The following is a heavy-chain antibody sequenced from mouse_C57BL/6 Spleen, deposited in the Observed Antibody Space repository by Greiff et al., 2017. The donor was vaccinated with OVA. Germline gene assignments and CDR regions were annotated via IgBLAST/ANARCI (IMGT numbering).Heavy chain of an antibody. D-gene: IGHD4-1*02. CDR3: ARSTGTWGAMDY. CDR1: GYAFSSSW. J-gene: IGHJ4*01. CDR2: IYPGDGDT. V-gene: IGHV1-82*01. Sequence: VQLQQSGPELVKPGASVKISCTASGYAFSSSWMNWVQQRPGKGLEWIGRIYPGDGDTNSNGKFKGKATLTADKSSSTAYMQLNSLTSEDSAVYFCARSTGTWGAMDYWGQGTSVTVSS.